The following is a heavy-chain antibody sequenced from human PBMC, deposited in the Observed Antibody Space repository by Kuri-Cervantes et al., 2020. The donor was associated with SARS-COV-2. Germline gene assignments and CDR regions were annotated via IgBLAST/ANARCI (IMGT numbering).Heavy chain of an antibody. CDR3: ARLRRQWLPNDAFDI. V-gene: IGHV2-5*02. CDR1: RFSLSTSGGG. Sequence: SGPTLAKLKQPITLTCTFSRFSLSTSGGGVGWIRQPPGKALEWLALIYWDEDKRYSPSLKSRLTITKDASKNQVVLTMTNMDPVDTATYYCARLRRQWLPNDAFDIWGQGTMVTVSS. J-gene: IGHJ3*02. D-gene: IGHD6-19*01. CDR2: IYWDEDK.